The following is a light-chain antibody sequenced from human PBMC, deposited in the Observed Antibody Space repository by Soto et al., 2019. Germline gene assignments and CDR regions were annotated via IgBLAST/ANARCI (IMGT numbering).Light chain of an antibody. Sequence: QSALTQPASVSGSPGQSITISCTRSSTDFENYNLVSWYQHCPDKAPKLIIYGGTMRPSEISDRFSGSESDTTASLIISGLQPEDEADYYCSSYAGSSARVVFGGGTKVTVL. CDR2: GGT. CDR3: SSYAGSSARVV. J-gene: IGLJ2*01. CDR1: STDFENYNL. V-gene: IGLV2-23*01.